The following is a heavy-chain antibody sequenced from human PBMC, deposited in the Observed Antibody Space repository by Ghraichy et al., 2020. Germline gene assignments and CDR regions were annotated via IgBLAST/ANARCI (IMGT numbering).Heavy chain of an antibody. Sequence: SETLSLTCTVSGGSISSTSYSWGWIRQPPGKGLEWIGSIYYSGTTYYNPSLKSRVTISVDTSKNQISLKLSSVTAADTAVYYCARQGRPYYFDYWGQGTLVTVSS. CDR2: IYYSGTT. V-gene: IGHV4-39*01. J-gene: IGHJ4*02. D-gene: IGHD3-10*01. CDR3: ARQGRPYYFDY. CDR1: GGSISSTSYS.